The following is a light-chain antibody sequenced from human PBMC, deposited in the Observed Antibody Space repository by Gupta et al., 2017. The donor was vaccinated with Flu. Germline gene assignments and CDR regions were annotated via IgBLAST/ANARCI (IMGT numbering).Light chain of an antibody. J-gene: IGLJ1*01. CDR2: DVT. CDR3: SSHAGRGTWV. Sequence: QSAPTQTRSVSGSPGPSVTISCTGTSNDVGSSNRVSWYQQRPGKAPKLILYDVTERPAGVPDRFSGSKSGNTASLTISGRQEDEEADYYCSSHAGRGTWVFGTGTTVTVL. V-gene: IGLV2-11*01. CDR1: SNDVGSSNR.